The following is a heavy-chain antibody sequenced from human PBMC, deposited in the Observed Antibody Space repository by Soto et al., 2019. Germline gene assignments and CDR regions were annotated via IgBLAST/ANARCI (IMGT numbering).Heavy chain of an antibody. CDR2: IYYSGST. V-gene: IGHV4-39*01. CDR3: ARQSEYYYASGRAAPLYGMDV. J-gene: IGHJ6*02. CDR1: GGSLSSSGYY. Sequence: SETLSLTCTVSGGSLSSSGYYWGWIRQPPGKGLEWIGNIYYSGSTYNNPSLKSRVTISVDTSKNQFSLKLSSVTAADTAVYYCARQSEYYYASGRAAPLYGMDVWGQGTTVNVSS. D-gene: IGHD3-10*01.